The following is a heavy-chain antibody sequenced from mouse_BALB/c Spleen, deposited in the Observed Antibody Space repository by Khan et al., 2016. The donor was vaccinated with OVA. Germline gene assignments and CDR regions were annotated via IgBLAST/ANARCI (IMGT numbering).Heavy chain of an antibody. Sequence: VKLLESGPGLVAPSQSLSITCTVSGFSLTGYGVNWVRQPPGKGLEWLGMIWGDGSTDYNSALKSRLNLSKDNSKSQAFLKMNSRQTDDTARYCCARAYYGNYREAMDYWGHGTSVTISS. CDR2: IWGDGST. V-gene: IGHV2-6-7*01. D-gene: IGHD2-10*01. CDR3: ARAYYGNYREAMDY. CDR1: GFSLTGYG. J-gene: IGHJ4*01.